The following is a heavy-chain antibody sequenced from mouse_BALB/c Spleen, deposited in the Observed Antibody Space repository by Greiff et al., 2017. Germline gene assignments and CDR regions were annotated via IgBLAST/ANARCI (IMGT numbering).Heavy chain of an antibody. D-gene: IGHD4-1*01. V-gene: IGHV3-2*02. CDR1: GYSITSDYA. CDR3: ARSNTYYAMDY. J-gene: IGHJ4*01. CDR2: ISYSGST. Sequence: VQLQQSGPGLVKPSQSLSLTCTVTGYSITSDYAWNWIRQFPGNKLEWMGYISYSGSTSYNPSLKSRISITRDTSKNQFFLQLNSVTTEDTATYYCARSNTYYAMDYWGQGTSVTVSS.